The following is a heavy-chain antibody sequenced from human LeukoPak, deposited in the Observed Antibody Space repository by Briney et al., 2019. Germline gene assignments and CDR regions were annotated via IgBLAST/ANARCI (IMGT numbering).Heavy chain of an antibody. J-gene: IGHJ4*02. Sequence: SEALSLTCAVYGGSFSGYYWSWIRQPPGKGLEWIGEINHSGSTNYNPSLKSRVTISVDTSKNQFSLKLSSVTAADTAVYYCARGGRWELRRFDYWGQGTLVTVSS. CDR1: GGSFSGYY. CDR2: INHSGST. CDR3: ARGGRWELRRFDY. D-gene: IGHD1-26*01. V-gene: IGHV4-34*01.